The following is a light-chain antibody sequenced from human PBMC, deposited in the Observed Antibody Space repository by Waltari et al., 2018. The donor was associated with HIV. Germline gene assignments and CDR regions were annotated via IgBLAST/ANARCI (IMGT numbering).Light chain of an antibody. V-gene: IGKV2-28*01. CDR3: MQALQTQGLT. CDR1: QSLLHSNGYNY. CDR2: LGS. J-gene: IGKJ3*01. Sequence: DIVMTQSPLSLPVTPGEPASISCRSSQSLLHSNGYNYLDWYLQKPGQSPQLLIYLGSNRASGVPDRFSGSGSGTDFTLKISRVEAEDVGVYYCMQALQTQGLTFGPGTKVDIK.